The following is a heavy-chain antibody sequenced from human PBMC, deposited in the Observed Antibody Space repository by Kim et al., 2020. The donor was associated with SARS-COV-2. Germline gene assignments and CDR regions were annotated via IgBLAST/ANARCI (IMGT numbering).Heavy chain of an antibody. V-gene: IGHV3-21*01. CDR1: GFTFSSYS. D-gene: IGHD3-10*02. Sequence: GGSLRLSCAASGFTFSSYSMNWVRQAPGKGLEWVSSISSSSSYIYYADSVKGRFTISRDNAKNSLYLQMNSLRAEDTAVYYCARDPSVFGELLYDWYFDLWGRGTLVTVSS. CDR2: ISSSSSYI. CDR3: ARDPSVFGELLYDWYFDL. J-gene: IGHJ2*01.